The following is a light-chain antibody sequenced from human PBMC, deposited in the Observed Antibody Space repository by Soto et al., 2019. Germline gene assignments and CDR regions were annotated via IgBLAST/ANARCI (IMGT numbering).Light chain of an antibody. Sequence: QSVLTQPPSASGTPGQRVTISCSGSSSNIGSNTVNWYQQLPGTAPKLLIYSNNQRPSGVPDRFSGSKSGTSASLAISGLQSEDEADYYCAAWDDSLIVYVVFGGGTKLTVL. J-gene: IGLJ2*01. CDR1: SSNIGSNT. CDR2: SNN. CDR3: AAWDDSLIVYVV. V-gene: IGLV1-44*01.